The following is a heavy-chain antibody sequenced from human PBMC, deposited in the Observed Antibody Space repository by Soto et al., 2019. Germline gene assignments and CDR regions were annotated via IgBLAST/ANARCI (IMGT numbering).Heavy chain of an antibody. J-gene: IGHJ6*03. Sequence: QSQTLSLTCAISGDSVSSNSAAWNWIRQSPSRGLEWLGRTYYRSKWYNDYAVSVKSRITINPDTSKNQFSLQLNSVTPEDTAVYYCAREIPLVGATIRDYYYYMDVWGKGTTVTVSS. CDR2: TYYRSKWYN. CDR3: AREIPLVGATIRDYYYYMDV. V-gene: IGHV6-1*01. CDR1: GDSVSSNSAA. D-gene: IGHD1-26*01.